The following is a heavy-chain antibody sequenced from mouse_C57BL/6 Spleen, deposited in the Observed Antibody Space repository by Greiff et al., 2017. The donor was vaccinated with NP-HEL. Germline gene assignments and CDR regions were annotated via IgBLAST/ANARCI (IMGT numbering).Heavy chain of an antibody. D-gene: IGHD1-1*01. J-gene: IGHJ2*01. V-gene: IGHV1-53*01. CDR2: INPSNGGN. Sequence: PLQQPGTELVKPGASVKLSCKASGYTFTSYWMHWVKQRPGQGLEWIGNINPSNGGNNYNEKFNSKATLTVDKSSSTAYMQLSSLTSEDSAVYYCARTDYYGSSHFDYWGQGTTLTVSS. CDR1: GYTFTSYW. CDR3: ARTDYYGSSHFDY.